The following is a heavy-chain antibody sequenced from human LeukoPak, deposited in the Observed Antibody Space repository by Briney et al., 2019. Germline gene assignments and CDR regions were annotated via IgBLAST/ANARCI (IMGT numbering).Heavy chain of an antibody. V-gene: IGHV5-51*01. CDR2: IHPGNSET. D-gene: IGHD3-22*01. Sequence: LGESLTISCMGSGYSFISYWIGWVRPMPGKGMEWMGIIHPGNSETRYSPAFQGQVTISADKSVSTAYPEWSSRKGADNAMYYCSRALGVTAFDYWGQGTLVTVSS. J-gene: IGHJ4*02. CDR3: SRALGVTAFDY. CDR1: GYSFISYW.